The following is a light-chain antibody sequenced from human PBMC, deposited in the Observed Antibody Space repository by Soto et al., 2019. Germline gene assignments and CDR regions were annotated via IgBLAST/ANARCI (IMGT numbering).Light chain of an antibody. CDR1: QSVSSSY. CDR2: AAS. CDR3: QQYHTWPIT. V-gene: IGKV3-15*01. Sequence: EIVLAQSPGTLSLSPGERATLSCRASQSVSSSYLAWYQQKSGQAPSLLIYAASTRAAGVPARFSGSGSGTEFTLTISSLQSEDCAIYYCQQYHTWPITFGGGTKVDIK. J-gene: IGKJ4*01.